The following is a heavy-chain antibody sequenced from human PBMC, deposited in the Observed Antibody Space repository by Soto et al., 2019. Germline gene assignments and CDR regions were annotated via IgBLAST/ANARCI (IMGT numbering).Heavy chain of an antibody. D-gene: IGHD6-13*01. CDR2: ISSGSDYI. V-gene: IGHV3-21*01. J-gene: IGHJ4*02. CDR3: VRPYYSSSWFPFDR. CDR1: GFTFSVYS. Sequence: PGGSVRLSCAASGFTFSVYSMNWVRQAPGKGLEWVSPISSGSDYIHYRDSVRGRFTISRDNAKNSLYLQMNSLRVEDTAVYFCVRPYYSSSWFPFDRWGQGTLVTVSS.